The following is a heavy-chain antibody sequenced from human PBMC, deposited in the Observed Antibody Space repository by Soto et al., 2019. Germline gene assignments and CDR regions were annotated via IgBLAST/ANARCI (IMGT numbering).Heavy chain of an antibody. CDR2: IYFDGITT. Sequence: EVQLVESGGGVVQPGGSLRLSCTASGFTFNTHWRHWVRQAPGKGLVWVSRIYFDGITTNYADSVKGRLTVSIDNAKNTVYLHVNTLRDEDTAVYYCARGGAMGVDYWGQGTLVTVSS. CDR3: ARGGAMGVDY. V-gene: IGHV3-74*01. D-gene: IGHD1-26*01. J-gene: IGHJ4*02. CDR1: GFTFNTHW.